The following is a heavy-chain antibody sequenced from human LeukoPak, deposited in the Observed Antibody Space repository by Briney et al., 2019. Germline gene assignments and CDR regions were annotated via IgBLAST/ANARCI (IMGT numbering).Heavy chain of an antibody. D-gene: IGHD2-15*01. CDR2: MNPNSGNT. CDR3: ARWGGARRYCSGGSCPS. J-gene: IGHJ4*02. V-gene: IGHV1-8*01. Sequence: ASVKVSCKASGYTFTSYDINWVRQATGQGLEWMGWMNPNSGNTGYAQKFQGRVTMTRNTSISTAYMELSSLRSEDTAVYYCARWGGARRYCSGGSCPSWGQGTLVTVSS. CDR1: GYTFTSYD.